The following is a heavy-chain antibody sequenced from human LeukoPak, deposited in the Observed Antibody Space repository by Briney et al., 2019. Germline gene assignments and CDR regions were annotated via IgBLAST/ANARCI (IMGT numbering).Heavy chain of an antibody. Sequence: PSQTLSLTCTVSGGSISSGGYYWSWIRQPPGKGLEWIGYIYHSGSTYYNPSLKSRVTISVDRSKNQFSLKLSSVTAADTAVYYCARGLYTSSSTPYYFDYWGQGTLVTVSS. CDR1: GGSISSGGYY. D-gene: IGHD2-2*01. V-gene: IGHV4-30-2*01. CDR2: IYHSGST. J-gene: IGHJ4*02. CDR3: ARGLYTSSSTPYYFDY.